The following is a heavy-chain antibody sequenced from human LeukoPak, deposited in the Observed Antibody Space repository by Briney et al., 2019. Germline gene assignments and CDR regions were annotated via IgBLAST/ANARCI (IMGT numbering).Heavy chain of an antibody. D-gene: IGHD6-19*01. V-gene: IGHV7-4-1*02. CDR1: GYTFTSYA. CDR2: INTNTGNP. J-gene: IGHJ4*02. CDR3: ARTGSGWYTDY. Sequence: ASVKASCKASGYTFTSYAMNWVRQAPGQGLEWMGWINTNTGNPTHAQGFTGRFVFSLDTSVSTAYLQISSLKAEDTAVYYCARTGSGWYTDYWGQGTLVTVSS.